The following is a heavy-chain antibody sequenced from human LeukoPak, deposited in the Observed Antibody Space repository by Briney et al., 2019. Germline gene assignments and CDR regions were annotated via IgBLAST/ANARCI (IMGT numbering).Heavy chain of an antibody. J-gene: IGHJ4*02. D-gene: IGHD1-1*01. CDR3: ARGGFATGFFDF. V-gene: IGHV4-61*02. CDR1: GDPISSDNYY. Sequence: SQTLSLTCTVSGDPISSDNYYWGWIRQPAGKGLEWIGRISTSGNTNYSPSLESRVTMSVDTSKNQISLKLSSVTATDTAVYFCARGGFATGFFDFWGQGILVTVSS. CDR2: ISTSGNT.